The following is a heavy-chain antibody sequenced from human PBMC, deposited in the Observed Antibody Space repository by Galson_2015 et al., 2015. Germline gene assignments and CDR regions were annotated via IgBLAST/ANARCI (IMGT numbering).Heavy chain of an antibody. V-gene: IGHV3-33*01. CDR2: IWYDGSNK. J-gene: IGHJ6*03. D-gene: IGHD3-3*01. CDR1: GFTFSSYG. CDR3: ARDYYDFWSVLDSNYMDV. Sequence: SLRLSCAASGFTFSSYGMHWVRQAPGKGLEWVAVIWYDGSNKYYADSVKGRFTISRDNSKNTLYLQMNSLRAEDTAVYYCARDYYDFWSVLDSNYMDVWGKGTTVTVSS.